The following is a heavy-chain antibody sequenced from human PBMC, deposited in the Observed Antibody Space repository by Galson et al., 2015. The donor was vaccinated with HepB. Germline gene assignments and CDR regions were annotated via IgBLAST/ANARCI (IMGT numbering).Heavy chain of an antibody. CDR3: ARGVYSGYDYWY. D-gene: IGHD5-12*01. CDR2: MNPNSGNT. V-gene: IGHV1-8*01. CDR1: GYTFTSYD. J-gene: IGHJ4*02. Sequence: SVKVSCKASGYTFTSYDINWVRQATGQGLEWMGWMNPNSGNTGYAQKFQGRVTMTRNTSISTAYMELSSLRSEDTAVYYCARGVYSGYDYWYWGQGTLVTVSS.